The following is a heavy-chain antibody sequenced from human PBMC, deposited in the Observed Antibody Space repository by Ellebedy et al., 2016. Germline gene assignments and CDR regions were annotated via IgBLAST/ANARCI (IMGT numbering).Heavy chain of an antibody. D-gene: IGHD6-13*01. CDR3: VSALAAVFDS. V-gene: IGHV3-64*01. J-gene: IGHJ4*02. CDR1: GFTFSTYA. Sequence: GGSLRLSCAASGFTFSTYAMHRVRQAPGKGLEYVSTISSNGDSTYYANSVKGRFSISRDNSKNTLYLQMGSLRTEDMAVYYCVSALAAVFDSWGQGTLVTVSS. CDR2: ISSNGDST.